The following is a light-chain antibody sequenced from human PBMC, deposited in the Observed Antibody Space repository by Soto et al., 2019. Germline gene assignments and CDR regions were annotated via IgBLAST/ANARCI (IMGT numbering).Light chain of an antibody. CDR1: SSNIGNND. CDR3: VPWDYSLKGQV. CDR2: HDD. V-gene: IGLV1-36*01. J-gene: IGLJ3*02. Sequence: QSALTQPPSVSEAPRQRVTISCSGSSSNIGNNDVDWYQQLPGKPPKLLIYHDDLLPSGVSDRFSGSKSGTSASLAISGLQSEDEVDYYCVPWDYSLKGQVFGGGTKRTVL.